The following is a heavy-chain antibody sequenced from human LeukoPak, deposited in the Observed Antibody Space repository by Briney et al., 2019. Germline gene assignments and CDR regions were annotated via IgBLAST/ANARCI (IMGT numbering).Heavy chain of an antibody. CDR1: GFTFSSYE. D-gene: IGHD3-22*01. CDR3: AREDTVVVVITTGVGAFDI. CDR2: ISYDGSNK. V-gene: IGHV3-30-3*01. Sequence: PGGSLRLSCAASGFTFSSYEMNWVRQAPGKGLEWVVDISYDGSNKYYADSVKGPFSISRDNTKNTLNLQMTSLRAEDTAVYYCAREDTVVVVITTGVGAFDIWGQGTMVTVSS. J-gene: IGHJ3*02.